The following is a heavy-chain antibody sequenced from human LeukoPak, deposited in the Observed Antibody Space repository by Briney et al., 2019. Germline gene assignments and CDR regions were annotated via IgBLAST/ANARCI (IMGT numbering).Heavy chain of an antibody. CDR2: INTTGST. V-gene: IGHV4-4*07. Sequence: SETLSLTCTVSDGYISIYYWSWIRQPAGKGLEWIGRINTTGSTNYNPSLKIPVTMSVDTSKNQFSLKLSSVTAADTAVYYCARGGLPRENWFDPWGQGTLVTVSS. CDR3: ARGGLPRENWFDP. J-gene: IGHJ5*02. D-gene: IGHD1-26*01. CDR1: DGYISIYY.